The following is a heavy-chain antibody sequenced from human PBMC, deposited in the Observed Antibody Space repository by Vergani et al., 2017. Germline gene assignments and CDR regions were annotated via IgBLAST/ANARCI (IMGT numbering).Heavy chain of an antibody. CDR2: ISAYNGDT. Sequence: QVQVVQSGAEVKKSGASVRVSCKASDYTFTNYGISWVRQAPGQGLEWMGWISAYNGDTNYAQKLHGRVTMTTDASTGTAYMELRSLRSDDTAVYYCARARAGRQWLAASGFDSWGQGTLVTVSS. D-gene: IGHD6-19*01. CDR3: ARARAGRQWLAASGFDS. CDR1: DYTFTNYG. J-gene: IGHJ4*02. V-gene: IGHV1-18*01.